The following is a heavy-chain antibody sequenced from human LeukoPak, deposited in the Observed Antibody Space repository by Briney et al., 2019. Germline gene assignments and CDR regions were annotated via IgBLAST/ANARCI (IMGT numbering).Heavy chain of an antibody. Sequence: PGGSLRLSCAASGFTFSSYAMSWVRQAPGNGLEWVSAISGSGGSTYYADSVKGRFTISRDNSKNTLYLQMNSLRAEDTAVYYCAKPSYYDSSGYYFDYWGQGTLVTVSS. D-gene: IGHD3-22*01. V-gene: IGHV3-23*01. J-gene: IGHJ4*02. CDR3: AKPSYYDSSGYYFDY. CDR2: ISGSGGST. CDR1: GFTFSSYA.